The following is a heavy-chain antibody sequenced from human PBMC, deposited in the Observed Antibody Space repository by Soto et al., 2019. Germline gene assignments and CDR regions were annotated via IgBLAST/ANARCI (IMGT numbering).Heavy chain of an antibody. V-gene: IGHV4-34*01. CDR2: INHSGST. CDR1: VGSFSGYY. D-gene: IGHD5-12*01. CDR3: ARVGRRDGYNPSEY. Sequence: SETLSLTCAFYVGSFSGYYWSCIRQPPGKGLEWIGEINHSGSTNYNPSLKSRVTISVDTSKNQFSLKLSSVTAADTAVYYCARVGRRDGYNPSEYLGQGTLDIVSS. J-gene: IGHJ4*02.